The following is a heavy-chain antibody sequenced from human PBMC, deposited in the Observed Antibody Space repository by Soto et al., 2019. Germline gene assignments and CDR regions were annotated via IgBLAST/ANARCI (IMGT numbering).Heavy chain of an antibody. D-gene: IGHD2-2*01. CDR3: AKKGQGTYHLEY. Sequence: EVQLLESGGGLVQPGGSLRLSCAASGFTFSSYGMSWVRQAPGKGLEWVSGISGSGGSTYYADSVKGRFTISRDNSKNTLYLQMNSLRAEDTAVYYCAKKGQGTYHLEYWGREPWSPSPQ. CDR1: GFTFSSYG. CDR2: ISGSGGST. J-gene: IGHJ4*02. V-gene: IGHV3-23*01.